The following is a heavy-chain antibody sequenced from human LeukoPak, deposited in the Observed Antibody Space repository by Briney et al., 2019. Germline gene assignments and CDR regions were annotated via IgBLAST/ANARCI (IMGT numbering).Heavy chain of an antibody. V-gene: IGHV1-18*01. CDR1: GYTFTSYG. CDR3: AREGFCTDGVCYKGFMCY. D-gene: IGHD2-8*01. Sequence: GASVKVSCKSSGYTFTSYGISWMRQAPGQGLEWMGWISAYNGDTNYSQKLQGRVTMTTDTSTSTAYMELRSLRSDDTAVYYCAREGFCTDGVCYKGFMCYWGQGTLVTVSS. J-gene: IGHJ4*02. CDR2: ISAYNGDT.